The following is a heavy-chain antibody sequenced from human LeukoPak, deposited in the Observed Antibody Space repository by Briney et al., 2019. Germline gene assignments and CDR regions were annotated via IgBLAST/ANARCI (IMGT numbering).Heavy chain of an antibody. Sequence: KSLQTLSLTCTVSGGSISSGGYYWSWIRQHPGKGLEWIGYIYYSGSTYYNPSLKSRVTISVDTSKNQFSLKLSSVTAADTAVYYCARGRVRYFDWFIDYFDYWGQGTLVTVSS. CDR3: ARGRVRYFDWFIDYFDY. J-gene: IGHJ4*02. D-gene: IGHD3-9*01. CDR1: GGSISSGGYY. V-gene: IGHV4-31*03. CDR2: IYYSGST.